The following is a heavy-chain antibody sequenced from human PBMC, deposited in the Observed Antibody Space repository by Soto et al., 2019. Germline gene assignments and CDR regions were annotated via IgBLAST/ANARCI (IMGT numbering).Heavy chain of an antibody. CDR3: ARQVKGIAAAGPYYFDY. CDR2: IYYSGST. J-gene: IGHJ4*02. V-gene: IGHV4-39*01. CDR1: GGSISSSSYY. D-gene: IGHD6-13*01. Sequence: PSETLSLTCTVSGGSISSSSYYWGWIRQPPGKGLEWIGSIYYSGSTYYNPSLKSRVTISVDTSKNQFSLKLSSVTAADTAVYYCARQVKGIAAAGPYYFDYWGQGXLVTVSS.